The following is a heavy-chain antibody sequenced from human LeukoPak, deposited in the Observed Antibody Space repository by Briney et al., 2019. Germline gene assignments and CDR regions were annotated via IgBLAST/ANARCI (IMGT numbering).Heavy chain of an antibody. CDR2: TRNKANSYTT. CDR1: GLTFSDHY. Sequence: PAGSLRLSCAASGLTFSDHYIDWVRQAPGKGLEWVGRTRNKANSYTTEYAASVKGRFTISRDDSKNSLYLQMNSLKTEDTAVYYCARGAHDAFDIWGQGTMVTVSS. J-gene: IGHJ3*02. D-gene: IGHD3-10*01. CDR3: ARGAHDAFDI. V-gene: IGHV3-72*01.